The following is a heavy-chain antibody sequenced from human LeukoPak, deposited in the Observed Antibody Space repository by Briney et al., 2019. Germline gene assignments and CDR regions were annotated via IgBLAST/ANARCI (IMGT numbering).Heavy chain of an antibody. J-gene: IGHJ4*02. CDR1: GCTFSSYA. CDR2: IIPIFGTS. CDR3: ARVTIRGYYDSSGYYPYYFDY. Sequence: SVKVSCKASGCTFSSYAISGVRQAPGQRLDWMGGIIPIFGTSNYAQKVQGRVTITTDESTCTAYMEMSSMRSEDTDVYYCARVTIRGYYDSSGYYPYYFDYWGQGTLVTVSS. D-gene: IGHD3-22*01. V-gene: IGHV1-69*05.